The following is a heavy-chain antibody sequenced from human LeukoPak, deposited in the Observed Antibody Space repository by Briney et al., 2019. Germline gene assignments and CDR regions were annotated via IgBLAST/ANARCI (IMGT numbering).Heavy chain of an antibody. CDR3: VREGREGYNYPALDF. Sequence: GGSLRLSCAASGFTFSSYEMNWVRQAPGKGLEWVSYISSSGSTIYYADSVKGRFTISRDNTKNSLYLQMNSLRAEDTAVYFCVREGREGYNYPALDFWGQGILVTVSS. V-gene: IGHV3-48*03. D-gene: IGHD5-24*01. CDR2: ISSSGSTI. CDR1: GFTFSSYE. J-gene: IGHJ4*02.